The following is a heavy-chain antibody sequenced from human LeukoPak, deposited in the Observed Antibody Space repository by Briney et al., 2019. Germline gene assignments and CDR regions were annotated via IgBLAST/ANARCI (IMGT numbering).Heavy chain of an antibody. CDR1: GFTFSSYG. J-gene: IGHJ4*02. V-gene: IGHV3-30*18. CDR3: AKMQSDFWSGYFGY. D-gene: IGHD3-3*01. Sequence: GGSLRLSCAASGFTFSSYGMLWVRQAPGKGLEWVAVISYDGSNKYYADSVKGRFTISRDNSKNTLYLQMNSLRAEDTAVYYCAKMQSDFWSGYFGYWGQGTLVTVSS. CDR2: ISYDGSNK.